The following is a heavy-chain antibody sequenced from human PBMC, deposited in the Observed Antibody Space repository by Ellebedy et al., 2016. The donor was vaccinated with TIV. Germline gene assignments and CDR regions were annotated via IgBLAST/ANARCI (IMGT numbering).Heavy chain of an antibody. Sequence: SETLSLTCAVYGGSFSGYYWSWIRQPPGKGLEWIGEINHNGKTNYSPSLKSRVTVSVDTSKNQFSLKLSSVTAADTAVYYCAIGLTYCGGDCSGYFQHWGQGTLVTVSS. CDR1: GGSFSGYY. D-gene: IGHD2-21*02. V-gene: IGHV4-34*01. J-gene: IGHJ1*01. CDR2: INHNGKT. CDR3: AIGLTYCGGDCSGYFQH.